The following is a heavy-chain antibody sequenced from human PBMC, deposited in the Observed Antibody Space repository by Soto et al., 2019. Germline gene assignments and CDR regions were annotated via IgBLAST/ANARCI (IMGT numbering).Heavy chain of an antibody. CDR1: RFTFNVYW. Sequence: HPGGSLRLSCTASRFTFNVYWMSWVRQAPGKGLEWVANIRHDGSDKFYVDSVKGRFTVSRDNAKNSLYLQMNSLRAEDTAVYYCARDTLSAFDVWGQGTMVTVSS. CDR3: ARDTLSAFDV. CDR2: IRHDGSDK. D-gene: IGHD3-16*01. J-gene: IGHJ3*01. V-gene: IGHV3-7*01.